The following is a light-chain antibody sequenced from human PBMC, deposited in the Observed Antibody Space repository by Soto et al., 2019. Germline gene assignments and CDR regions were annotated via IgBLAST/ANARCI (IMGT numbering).Light chain of an antibody. Sequence: EIVMTQSPATLSVSPGERATLSCRASQSVSSNLAWYQQKPGQAPRLLIYGASTRATGIPARFSGSGSGTECTLTISSQQSEDFAVYYCQQYNNLPRTVGQGTKVEIK. V-gene: IGKV3-15*01. CDR2: GAS. CDR1: QSVSSN. J-gene: IGKJ1*01. CDR3: QQYNNLPRT.